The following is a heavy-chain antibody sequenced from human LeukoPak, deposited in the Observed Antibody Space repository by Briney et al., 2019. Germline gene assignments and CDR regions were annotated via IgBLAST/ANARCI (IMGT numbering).Heavy chain of an antibody. V-gene: IGHV3-33*06. Sequence: GGSLRLSCAASGFTFSSYGMHWVRQAPGKGLEWVAVIWYDGSNKYYADSVKGRFTISRDNSKNTLYLQMNSLRAEDTAVYYCAKELRGYSYGLRNNWFDPWGQGTLVTVSS. J-gene: IGHJ5*02. CDR2: IWYDGSNK. CDR3: AKELRGYSYGLRNNWFDP. CDR1: GFTFSSYG. D-gene: IGHD5-18*01.